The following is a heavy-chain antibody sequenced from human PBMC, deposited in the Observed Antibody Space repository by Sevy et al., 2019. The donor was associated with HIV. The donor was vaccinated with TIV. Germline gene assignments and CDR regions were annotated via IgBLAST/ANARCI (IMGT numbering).Heavy chain of an antibody. CDR1: GFTVSSNY. CDR2: IYSGGST. D-gene: IGHD6-13*01. CDR3: ARDDIAAAGSDY. Sequence: GGSLRLSCAASGFTVSSNYMSWVRQAPGKGLEWVSVIYSGGSTYYADSVKGRFTISRDNSKNTLYRQMNSLRAEDSAVYYCARDDIAAAGSDYWGQGTLVTVSS. V-gene: IGHV3-53*01. J-gene: IGHJ4*02.